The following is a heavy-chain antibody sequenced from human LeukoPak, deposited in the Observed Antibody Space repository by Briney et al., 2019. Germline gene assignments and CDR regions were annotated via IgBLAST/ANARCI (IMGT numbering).Heavy chain of an antibody. CDR1: GLTFSNYW. Sequence: GGSLRLSCVASGLTFSNYWMHWVRQVPEKGLMWVSKINSDGSGPDYADSVKGRFTISRDNAKNTLYLQMNSLRAEDTAVYYCARDVYGLGDYWGQGTLVTVSS. CDR2: INSDGSGP. D-gene: IGHD1-14*01. V-gene: IGHV3-74*01. CDR3: ARDVYGLGDY. J-gene: IGHJ4*02.